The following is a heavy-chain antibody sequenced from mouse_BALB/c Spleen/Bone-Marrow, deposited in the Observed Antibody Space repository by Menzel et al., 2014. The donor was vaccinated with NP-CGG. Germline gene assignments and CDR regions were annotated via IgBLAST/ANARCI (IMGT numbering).Heavy chain of an antibody. J-gene: IGHJ4*01. CDR3: ARWEYYAMDY. CDR2: IDPADGNT. CDR1: GFNIKDTY. Sequence: EVQLQQSGAELVKPGASVKLSCTASGFNIKDTYMHWVKQRPEQGLEWIGRIDPADGNTKYDPKFQGKATITADTSSNTAYLQLSSLTSEDTAVYYCARWEYYAMDYWGQGTSVTVSS. V-gene: IGHV14-3*02. D-gene: IGHD4-1*01.